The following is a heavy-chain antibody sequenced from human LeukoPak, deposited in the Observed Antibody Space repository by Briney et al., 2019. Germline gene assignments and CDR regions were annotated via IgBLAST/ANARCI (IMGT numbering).Heavy chain of an antibody. J-gene: IGHJ4*02. D-gene: IGHD3-10*01. CDR2: SYYTGST. Sequence: SETLSLTCTVSGVSISSGGYYWSWLRQHPGKGLEWIGYSYYTGSTHYNPSLESRVSISVDPSKNQFSLKLNSVTAADTAVYYCARWGSALIPGVIPFDYWGQGTLVSVSS. CDR1: GVSISSGGYY. CDR3: ARWGSALIPGVIPFDY. V-gene: IGHV4-31*03.